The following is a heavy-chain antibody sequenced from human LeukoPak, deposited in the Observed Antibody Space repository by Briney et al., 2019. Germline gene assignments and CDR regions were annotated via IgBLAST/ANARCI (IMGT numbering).Heavy chain of an antibody. D-gene: IGHD6-13*01. CDR2: IYNSGSA. J-gene: IGHJ5*02. CDR3: AKNRVAAAGTTFAT. V-gene: IGHV4-4*07. Sequence: SETLSLTCTVSGGSMEIDYWRWIRQPAGKGLEWIGRIYNSGSANYSPSLKSRVTMSVDTSKSRISLQLTSVTAADTAVYYCAKNRVAAAGTTFATWGQGTLVTVSS. CDR1: GGSMEIDY.